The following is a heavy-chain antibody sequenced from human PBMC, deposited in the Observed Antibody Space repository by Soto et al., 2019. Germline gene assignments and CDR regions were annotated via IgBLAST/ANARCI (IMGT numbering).Heavy chain of an antibody. V-gene: IGHV1-18*04. J-gene: IGHJ4*02. CDR3: ARDRIRYYYDSSSS. D-gene: IGHD3-22*01. CDR2: ISAYNGNT. CDR1: GYTFTSYG. Sequence: ASVKVSCKASGYTFTSYGIRWVRQAPGQGLEWMGWISAYNGNTNYAQKLQGRVTMTTDTSTSTAYMELRSLRSDYTAVYYCARDRIRYYYDSSSSWGKGTLV.